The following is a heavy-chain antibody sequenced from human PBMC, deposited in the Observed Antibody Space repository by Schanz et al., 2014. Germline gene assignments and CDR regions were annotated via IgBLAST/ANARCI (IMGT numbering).Heavy chain of an antibody. V-gene: IGHV3-30*18. D-gene: IGHD3-10*01. CDR1: GFTFSSYG. CDR2: ISYDGSNK. Sequence: QVQLVESGGGVVQPGRSRRLSCEASGFTFSSYGMHWVRQSPGKGLEWVALISYDGSNKYYADSVKGRFTISRDSSKNTLYLQMNSLRAEDTAVYYCAKDQGSYGSGSYSYFDYWGQGTLATVSS. CDR3: AKDQGSYGSGSYSYFDY. J-gene: IGHJ4*02.